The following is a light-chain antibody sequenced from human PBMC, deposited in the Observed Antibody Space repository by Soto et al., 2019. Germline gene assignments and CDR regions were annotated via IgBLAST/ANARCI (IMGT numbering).Light chain of an antibody. CDR3: QQYNSYSWT. V-gene: IGKV1-5*01. CDR2: DAS. J-gene: IGKJ1*01. CDR1: QSISSW. Sequence: DIQMTQSPSTLSASVGDRVTITCRASQSISSWLAWYQQKPGKAPKLLIYDASSLESGVPSRFSGSGSGTEFTLTISSLQPDDFATYDCQQYNSYSWTFCQGTKVEIK.